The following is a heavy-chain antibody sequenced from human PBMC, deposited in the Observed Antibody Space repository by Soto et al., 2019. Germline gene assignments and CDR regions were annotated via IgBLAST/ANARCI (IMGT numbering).Heavy chain of an antibody. J-gene: IGHJ4*02. D-gene: IGHD3-22*01. CDR2: INSDGSST. CDR3: AIRASYYDSSGYFDY. CDR1: GFTFSSYW. V-gene: IGHV3-74*01. Sequence: EVQLVESGGGLAQPGGSLRLSCAASGFTFSSYWMHWVRQAPGKGLVWVSRINSDGSSTSYADSVKGRFTISRDNAKNTLYPQMNSLRAEDTAVYYCAIRASYYDSSGYFDYWGQGTLVTVSS.